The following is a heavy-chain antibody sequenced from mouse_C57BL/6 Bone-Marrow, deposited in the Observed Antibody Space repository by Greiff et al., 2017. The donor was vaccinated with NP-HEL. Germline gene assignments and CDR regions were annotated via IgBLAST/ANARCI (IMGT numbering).Heavy chain of an antibody. Sequence: EVQLVESGGDLVKPGGSLKLSCAASGFTFSSYGMSWVRPTPDKRLEWVATISSGGSYTYYPDSVKGRFTISRDNAKNTLYLQMSSLKSEDTAMYYCARHLITTVVATRYYFDYWGQGTTLTVSS. CDR1: GFTFSSYG. J-gene: IGHJ2*01. CDR2: ISSGGSYT. CDR3: ARHLITTVVATRYYFDY. D-gene: IGHD1-1*01. V-gene: IGHV5-6*01.